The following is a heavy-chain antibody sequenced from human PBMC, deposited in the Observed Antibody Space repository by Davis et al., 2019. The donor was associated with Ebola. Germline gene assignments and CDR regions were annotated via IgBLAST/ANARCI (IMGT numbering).Heavy chain of an antibody. Sequence: SETLSLTCTVPGGSISSSSYYWGWIRQPPRKGLEWIGSIYYSGSTSYNPSLKSRVTISVDTSKNQFSLKLRSVTAADTAVYYCARQGWSGYSLRHWLDPWGQGTLVTVSS. J-gene: IGHJ5*02. V-gene: IGHV4-39*01. CDR1: GGSISSSSYY. D-gene: IGHD3-3*01. CDR3: ARQGWSGYSLRHWLDP. CDR2: IYYSGST.